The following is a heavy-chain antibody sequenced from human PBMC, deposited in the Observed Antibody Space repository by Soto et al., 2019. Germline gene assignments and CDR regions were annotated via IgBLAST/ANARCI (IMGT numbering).Heavy chain of an antibody. J-gene: IGHJ4*02. D-gene: IGHD2-8*01. Sequence: TLSLTCTVAGASVNNGGYYWSWIRQNPRVDLEWIGYMYYSGTSYYNPTPKSRLDISIDTSKNQFSLQLPSVTAAATAIYYCAGGDRCYTHLHYWGQGTMLTVSS. V-gene: IGHV4-31*03. CDR3: AGGDRCYTHLHY. CDR2: MYYSGTS. CDR1: GASVNNGGYY.